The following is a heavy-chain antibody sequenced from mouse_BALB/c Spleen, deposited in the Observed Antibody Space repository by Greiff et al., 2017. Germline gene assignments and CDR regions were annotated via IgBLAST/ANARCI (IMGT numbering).Heavy chain of an antibody. V-gene: IGHV5-6-5*01. CDR2: ISSGGST. D-gene: IGHD2-14*01. CDR1: GFTFSSYA. Sequence: EVHLVESGGGLVKPGGSLKLSCAASGFTFSSYAMSWVRQTPEKRLEWVASISSGGSTYYPDSVKGRFTISRDNARNILYLQMSSLRSEDTAMYYCARGYDDYFDYWGQGTTLTVSS. J-gene: IGHJ2*01. CDR3: ARGYDDYFDY.